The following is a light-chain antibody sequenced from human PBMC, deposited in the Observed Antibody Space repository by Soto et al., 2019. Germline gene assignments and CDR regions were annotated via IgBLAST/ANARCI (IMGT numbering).Light chain of an antibody. CDR2: AAS. J-gene: IGKJ2*01. Sequence: AIQMTQSPSSLSASVGDRVTITCRASQDIRNHLAWYQQKPGTAPKVLISAASSLQTGVPSRFSGSGSGTDFTLTISSLQPEDFATYYCLQDFNFPFTFDQGTKLEVK. V-gene: IGKV1-6*01. CDR3: LQDFNFPFT. CDR1: QDIRNH.